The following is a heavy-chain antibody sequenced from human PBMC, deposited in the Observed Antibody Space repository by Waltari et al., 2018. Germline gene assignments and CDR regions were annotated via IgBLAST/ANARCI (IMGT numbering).Heavy chain of an antibody. Sequence: QVQVVESGGGVVQPGRSLRLSCAASGFTFSNYAMHWVRRAPGKGLEWVALISLDGNYKYYTDSVKGRFTISRDNSNNTVDLQINTLRSEDTAVYDCARTGGRDGYNPFDHWGQGTLVTVSS. CDR1: GFTFSNYA. J-gene: IGHJ4*02. CDR2: ISLDGNYK. CDR3: ARTGGRDGYNPFDH. D-gene: IGHD5-12*01. V-gene: IGHV3-30*10.